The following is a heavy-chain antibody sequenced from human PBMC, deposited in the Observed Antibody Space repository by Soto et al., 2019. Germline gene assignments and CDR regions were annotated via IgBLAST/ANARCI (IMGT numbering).Heavy chain of an antibody. CDR1: GFTFSSYA. D-gene: IGHD2-2*01. J-gene: IGHJ6*02. CDR3: AKASRGIYYYYYGMDV. V-gene: IGHV3-23*01. Sequence: GSLRLSCAASGFTFSSYAMSWVRQAPGKGLEWVSAISGSGGSTYYADSVKGRFTISRDNSKNTLYLQMNSLRAEDTAVYYCAKASRGIYYYYYGMDVWGQGTTVTVSS. CDR2: ISGSGGST.